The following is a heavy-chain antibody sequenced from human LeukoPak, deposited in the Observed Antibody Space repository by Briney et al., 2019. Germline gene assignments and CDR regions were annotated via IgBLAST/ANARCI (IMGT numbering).Heavy chain of an antibody. CDR2: IIPIFGTA. V-gene: IGHV1-69*13. D-gene: IGHD2-2*01. J-gene: IGHJ4*02. CDR3: ARDPRGPDPWGVVPAYFDY. Sequence: ASVKVSCKASGGTFSSHTINWVRQAPGQGLEWMGGIIPIFGTANYAQKFQGRVTITAVESTSTAYMEVSSLRSEDTAVYYCARDPRGPDPWGVVPAYFDYWGQGTLVTVSS. CDR1: GGTFSSHT.